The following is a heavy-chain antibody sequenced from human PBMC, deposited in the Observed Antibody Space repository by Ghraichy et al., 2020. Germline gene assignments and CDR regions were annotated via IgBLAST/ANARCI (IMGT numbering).Heavy chain of an antibody. J-gene: IGHJ3*02. CDR2: IYHSGNT. D-gene: IGHD6-6*01. Sequence: SQTLSLTCAVSGYSISSGYYWGWIRQPPGKGLEWIGSIYHSGNTYYNPSLKSRVTISVDTSKNQFSLNLSSVTAADTAFYYCAREGNRYSSSSLVAFDIWGQGPIDSVAA. V-gene: IGHV4-38-2*02. CDR1: GYSISSGYY. CDR3: AREGNRYSSSSLVAFDI.